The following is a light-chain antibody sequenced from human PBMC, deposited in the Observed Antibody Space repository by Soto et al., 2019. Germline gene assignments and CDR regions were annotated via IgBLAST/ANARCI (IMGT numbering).Light chain of an antibody. CDR3: SSYAASNNLGV. CDR2: EVS. Sequence: QSALTQPPSASGSPGQSVTISCIGTSSDXGGYNYVSWYQQHPGKAPKLMIYEVSKRPSGVPDRFSGSKSGNTASLTVSGLQAEDEADYYCSSYAASNNLGVFGGGTKLTVL. CDR1: SSDXGGYNY. V-gene: IGLV2-8*01. J-gene: IGLJ2*01.